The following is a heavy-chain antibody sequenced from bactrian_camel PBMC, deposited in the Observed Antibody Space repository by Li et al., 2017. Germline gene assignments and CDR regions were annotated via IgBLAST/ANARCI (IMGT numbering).Heavy chain of an antibody. V-gene: IGHV3S53*01. CDR1: GYTLPMN. CDR3: AADLVTDEPSLVEREYYY. J-gene: IGHJ4*01. Sequence: VQLVESGGGSVQAEGSLRLSCAASGYTLPMNMGWFRRLPGQEREGVAAIAGDGRTDYADSVKGRFTISRDGAKNIIALQTHSLKPEDTATYYCAADLVTDEPSLVEREYYYWGQGTQVTVS. CDR2: IAGDGRT. D-gene: IGHD1*01.